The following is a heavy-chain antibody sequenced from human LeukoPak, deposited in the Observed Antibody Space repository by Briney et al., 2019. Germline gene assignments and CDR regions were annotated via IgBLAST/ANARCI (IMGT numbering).Heavy chain of an antibody. V-gene: IGHV4-39*01. J-gene: IGHJ5*02. CDR2: IYYTGST. D-gene: IGHD3-10*01. CDR3: ARHSGSGSLSRPFDP. Sequence: PSETLSLTCSVSGASVTSGGFYWGWLRQSPGKGLEWIATIYYTGSTYYDPSLKSRVTISIDTSKNQFSLNVRSVSAADTAVYYFARHSGSGSLSRPFDPWGQGTLVTVTS. CDR1: GASVTSGGFY.